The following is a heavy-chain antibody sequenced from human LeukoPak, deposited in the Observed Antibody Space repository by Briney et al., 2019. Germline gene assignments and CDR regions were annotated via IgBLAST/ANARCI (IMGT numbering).Heavy chain of an antibody. V-gene: IGHV4-59*01. CDR2: IYYSGST. CDR3: ARVVPSVYYGSVQGVDY. D-gene: IGHD3-10*01. CDR1: GGSISGYY. Sequence: PSETLSLTCTVSGGSISGYYWTWIRQPPGKGLEWIGYIYYSGSTNYNPSLKSRVTMSVDTSKNQFSLKLSSVTVADTAVYYCARVVPSVYYGSVQGVDYWGQGTLVTVSS. J-gene: IGHJ4*02.